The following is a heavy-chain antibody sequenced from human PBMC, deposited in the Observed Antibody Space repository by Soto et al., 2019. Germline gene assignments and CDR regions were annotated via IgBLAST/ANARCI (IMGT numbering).Heavy chain of an antibody. J-gene: IGHJ4*02. V-gene: IGHV3-30*18. CDR2: ISSDGGKK. CDR1: GFTFSSFG. CDR3: ANGNVVNFPLLAW. D-gene: IGHD1-1*01. Sequence: QVQLVESGGGVVQPGRSLTLSCAASGFTFSSFGMHWVRQAPGKGLEWVTVISSDGGKKFYADSVKGRFTISRDNSKNTLYVEMNSLRAEDTAVYYGANGNVVNFPLLAWWGQGTLVTVSS.